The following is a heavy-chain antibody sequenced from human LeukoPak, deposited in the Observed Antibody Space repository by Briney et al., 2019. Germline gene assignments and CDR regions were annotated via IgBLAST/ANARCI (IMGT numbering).Heavy chain of an antibody. CDR3: ARGRYPIFGVVTPDMDV. J-gene: IGHJ6*03. CDR2: IYSGGST. D-gene: IGHD3-3*01. V-gene: IGHV3-66*02. CDR1: GFTFSDYC. Sequence: GGSLRLSCAASGFTFSDYCMSWIRQAPGKGLEWVSVIYSGGSTYYADSVKGRFTIFRDNSRNTLYLQIKSRRAEDTTVYYCARGRYPIFGVVTPDMDVWRRGHAVPVSS.